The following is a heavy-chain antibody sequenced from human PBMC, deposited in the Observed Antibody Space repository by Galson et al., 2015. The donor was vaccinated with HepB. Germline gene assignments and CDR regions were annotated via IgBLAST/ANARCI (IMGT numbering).Heavy chain of an antibody. J-gene: IGHJ6*02. CDR2: INTNTGNP. D-gene: IGHD2-15*01. CDR1: GYTFTSYA. Sequence: SVKVSCKASGYTFTSYAMNWVRQAPGQGLEWMGWINTNTGNPTYAQGFTGRFVFSLDTSVSTAYLQISSLKAEDTAVCYCARDIGYCSGGSCYFYYYYGMDVWGQGTTVTVSS. V-gene: IGHV7-4-1*02. CDR3: ARDIGYCSGGSCYFYYYYGMDV.